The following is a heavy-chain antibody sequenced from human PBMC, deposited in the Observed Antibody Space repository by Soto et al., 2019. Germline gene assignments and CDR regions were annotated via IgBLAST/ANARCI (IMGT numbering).Heavy chain of an antibody. CDR3: EREYCDSNSCHEYFEH. Sequence: GSLKVSCKASGYIFNNYGIIWVRQAPAQGLEWMGWISAYNGNTNYAQKLQGRVSMTTNTATSTAYVELRSMTSDDTAVYYCEREYCDSNSCHEYFEHWGQGTLVTVSS. D-gene: IGHD2-15*01. J-gene: IGHJ1*01. V-gene: IGHV1-18*04. CDR1: GYIFNNYG. CDR2: ISAYNGNT.